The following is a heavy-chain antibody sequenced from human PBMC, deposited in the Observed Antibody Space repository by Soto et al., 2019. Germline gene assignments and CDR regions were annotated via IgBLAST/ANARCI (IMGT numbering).Heavy chain of an antibody. CDR2: ISGSGGST. V-gene: IGHV3-23*01. D-gene: IGHD3-10*01. CDR3: AKDYGSGNSTPDYYGMDV. CDR1: GFTFSSYA. J-gene: IGHJ6*02. Sequence: GGSLRLSCAASGFTFSSYAMSWVRQAPGKGLEWVSAISGSGGSTYYADSVKGRFTISRDNSKNTLYLQMNSLRAEDTAVYYWAKDYGSGNSTPDYYGMDVWAKGPRSPSP.